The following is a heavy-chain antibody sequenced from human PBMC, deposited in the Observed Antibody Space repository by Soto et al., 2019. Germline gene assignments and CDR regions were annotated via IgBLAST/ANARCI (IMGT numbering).Heavy chain of an antibody. CDR1: GFTFSSYG. V-gene: IGHV3-23*01. Sequence: EVQLLESGGGLVQPGGSLRLSCAASGFTFSSYGMSWVRQAPGKGLEWVSSISGSGGSTYYADSVKGRFTISRDNSKNTLYLQISSLGAEDTAVYYCANRNESGSGSYFPFDNWGQGTLFTVSS. CDR2: ISGSGGST. CDR3: ANRNESGSGSYFPFDN. D-gene: IGHD3-10*01. J-gene: IGHJ4*02.